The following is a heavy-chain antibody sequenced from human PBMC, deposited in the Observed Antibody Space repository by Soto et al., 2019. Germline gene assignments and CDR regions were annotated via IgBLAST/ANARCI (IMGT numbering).Heavy chain of an antibody. J-gene: IGHJ4*02. Sequence: SETLSLTCTVSGGSVSSGSYYWSWIRQPPGKGLEWIGYIYYSGSTNYNPSLKSRVTISVDTSKNQFSLKLSSVTAADTAVYYCARDLIKRDRYSTRGQGTLGTVS. V-gene: IGHV4-61*01. CDR1: GGSVSSGSYY. CDR3: ARDLIKRDRYST. D-gene: IGHD2-21*01. CDR2: IYYSGST.